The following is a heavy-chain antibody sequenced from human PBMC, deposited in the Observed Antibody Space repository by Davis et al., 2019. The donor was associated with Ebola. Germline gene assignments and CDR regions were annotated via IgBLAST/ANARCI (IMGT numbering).Heavy chain of an antibody. CDR3: AREVEEMPTLDRWSSDI. CDR2: IILTSGTA. CDR1: LCTFNSHV. D-gene: IGHD5-24*01. V-gene: IGHV1-69*01. J-gene: IGHJ3*02. Sequence: VPRLPSLCTFNSHVISRPRHPPGQGLAWMGGIILTSGTAIYTQRFQGRVTITADESTSTAYMELSRLRSEDTAMYYCAREVEEMPTLDRWSSDIWGQGTLVTVSS.